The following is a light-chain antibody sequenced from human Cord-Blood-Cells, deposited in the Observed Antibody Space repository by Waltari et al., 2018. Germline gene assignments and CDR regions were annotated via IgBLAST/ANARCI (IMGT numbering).Light chain of an antibody. CDR1: QSVSSSY. J-gene: IGKJ2*01. Sequence: IVLTQSPGTLSSSPGERATLSCRASQSVSSSYLAWYQQKPGQAPRLLIYGASSRATGIPDRFSGSGSGTDFTLTISRLEPEDFAVYYCQQYGSSPYTFGQGTKLEIK. CDR2: GAS. CDR3: QQYGSSPYT. V-gene: IGKV3-20*01.